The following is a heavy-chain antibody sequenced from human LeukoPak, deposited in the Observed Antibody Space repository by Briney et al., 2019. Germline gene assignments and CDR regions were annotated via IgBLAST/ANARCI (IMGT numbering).Heavy chain of an antibody. CDR3: ARGPYYYGSGTQKYYYYYMDV. Sequence: PSETLSLTCTVSAYSISSAYYWGWIRQPPGKGLEWIGSIYHSGSTYYNPSLKSRVTISVDTSKNQFSLKLSSVTAADTAVYYCARGPYYYGSGTQKYYYYYMDVWGKGTTVTISS. CDR1: AYSISSAYY. V-gene: IGHV4-38-2*02. CDR2: IYHSGST. D-gene: IGHD3-10*01. J-gene: IGHJ6*03.